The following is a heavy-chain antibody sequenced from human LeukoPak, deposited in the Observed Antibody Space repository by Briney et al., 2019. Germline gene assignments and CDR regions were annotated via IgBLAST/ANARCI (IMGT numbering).Heavy chain of an antibody. V-gene: IGHV4-59*05. CDR2: VYYSGST. Sequence: SETLSLTCTVSGGSISSYYWSWIRQPPGKGLEWIGSVYYSGSTYYSPSLKSRVTLSVDTSTNQFSLKLNSVTAADTAVYYCARLDNSGYYTLDVWGQGTTVTVSS. J-gene: IGHJ6*02. CDR3: ARLDNSGYYTLDV. D-gene: IGHD3-22*01. CDR1: GGSISSYY.